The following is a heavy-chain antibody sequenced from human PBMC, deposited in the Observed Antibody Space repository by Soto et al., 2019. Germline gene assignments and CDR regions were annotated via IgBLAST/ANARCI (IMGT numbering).Heavy chain of an antibody. J-gene: IGHJ5*02. V-gene: IGHV1-46*03. Sequence: ASVKVSCKASGYTSTSYYMHLLRQVPGQGIEWMGIINPSGGSTSYAQKFQGRVTMTRDTSTSTVYMELSSLRSEDTAVYYCARDHGRFLEWLLPINWFDPWGQGTLVTVSS. CDR3: ARDHGRFLEWLLPINWFDP. CDR2: INPSGGST. D-gene: IGHD3-3*01. CDR1: GYTSTSYY.